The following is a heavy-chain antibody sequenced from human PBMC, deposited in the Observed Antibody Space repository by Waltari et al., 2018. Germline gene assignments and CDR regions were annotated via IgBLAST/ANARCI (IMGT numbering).Heavy chain of an antibody. J-gene: IGHJ4*02. CDR2: ISSSSSPI. Sequence: EVQLVESGGGLVQPGGSLRLSCAASGFTFSSYSMNWVRQAPGKGLEWVSYISSSSSPIYYADSVKGGFTISRDNAKNSLYLQMNSLRAEDTAVYYCARVTSGWYASRAHFDYWGQGTLVTVSS. V-gene: IGHV3-48*04. D-gene: IGHD6-19*01. CDR3: ARVTSGWYASRAHFDY. CDR1: GFTFSSYS.